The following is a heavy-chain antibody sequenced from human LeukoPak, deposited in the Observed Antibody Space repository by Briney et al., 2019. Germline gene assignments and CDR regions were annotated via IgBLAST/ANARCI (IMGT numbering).Heavy chain of an antibody. Sequence: GASVKVSCKASGYTFTSYDINWVRQATGQGLEWMGWMNPNSGNTGYAQKFQGRVTMTRNTSISTAYMELSSLRSEDTAVYYCARTGYSSSLTAWYFDLWGRGTLVTVSS. CDR2: MNPNSGNT. CDR1: GYTFTSYD. D-gene: IGHD6-13*01. J-gene: IGHJ2*01. V-gene: IGHV1-8*01. CDR3: ARTGYSSSLTAWYFDL.